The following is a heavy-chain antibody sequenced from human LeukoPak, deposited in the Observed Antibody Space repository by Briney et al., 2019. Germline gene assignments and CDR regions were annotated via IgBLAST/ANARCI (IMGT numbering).Heavy chain of an antibody. J-gene: IGHJ4*02. V-gene: IGHV4-61*02. D-gene: IGHD3-10*01. CDR1: GGSISSGSYY. CDR3: ARGTGYGSGSYYYYFDY. Sequence: SETLSLTCTVSGGSISSGSYYWSWIRQPAGKGLECIGRIYTSGSTNYNPSLKSRVTISVDTSKNQFSLKLSSVTAADTAVYYCARGTGYGSGSYYYYFDYWGQGTLVTVSS. CDR2: IYTSGST.